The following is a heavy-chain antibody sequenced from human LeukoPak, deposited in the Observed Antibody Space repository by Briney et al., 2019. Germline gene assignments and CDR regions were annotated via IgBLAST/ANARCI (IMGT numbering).Heavy chain of an antibody. J-gene: IGHJ5*02. CDR2: ISSSSSTI. Sequence: GGSLRLSCAASGFTFRTYWMSWVRQAPGQGLEWVSYISSSSSTIYYADSVKGRFTISRDNAKNSLYLQMNSLRDEDTAVYYCAGVLRFLEWFNLWGQGTLVTVSS. CDR3: AGVLRFLEWFNL. D-gene: IGHD3-3*01. CDR1: GFTFRTYW. V-gene: IGHV3-48*02.